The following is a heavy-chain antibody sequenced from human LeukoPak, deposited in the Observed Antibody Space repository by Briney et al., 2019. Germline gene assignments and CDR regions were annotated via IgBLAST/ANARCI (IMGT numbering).Heavy chain of an antibody. CDR3: ARDDGYCTNGVCFYFDY. CDR1: GFTFSSYW. Sequence: PGGSLRLSCAASGFTFSSYWMHWVRQAPGKGLVWVSRINTDGSSTSYADSVKGRFTISRDNAKNTLYLQMNSLRAEDTAVYYCARDDGYCTNGVCFYFDYWGQGTLVIVSS. V-gene: IGHV3-74*01. J-gene: IGHJ4*02. CDR2: INTDGSST. D-gene: IGHD2-8*01.